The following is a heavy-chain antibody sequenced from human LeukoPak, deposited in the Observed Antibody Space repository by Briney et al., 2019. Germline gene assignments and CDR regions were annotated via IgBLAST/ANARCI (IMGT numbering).Heavy chain of an antibody. J-gene: IGHJ6*02. CDR1: GFSFANYA. CDR3: AKGLRFTTYYGMDV. Sequence: GGSLRLSCAASGFSFANYAMSWVRQAPGKGLEWVSAISGSGGSTYYADSVKGRFTISRDNSKNTLYLQMNSLRAEDTAVYYCAKGLRFTTYYGMDVWGQGTTVTVSS. V-gene: IGHV3-23*01. CDR2: ISGSGGST. D-gene: IGHD1-14*01.